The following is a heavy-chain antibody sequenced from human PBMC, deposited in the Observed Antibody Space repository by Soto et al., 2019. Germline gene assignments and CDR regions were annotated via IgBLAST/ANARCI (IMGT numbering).Heavy chain of an antibody. CDR3: VRDGTKNLRDRFDP. Sequence: QVVLQESGPGVVNPSGTLSRTCNVSCSSLSGYYWSWIPQPPGKGLGWIGRIYATGSTDYNPSLKSRITMSVDMSKKQFSLTLRSVTAADTAIYYCVRDGTKNLRDRFDPWGRGILVTVSS. D-gene: IGHD1-1*01. V-gene: IGHV4-4*07. CDR1: CSSLSGYY. J-gene: IGHJ5*02. CDR2: IYATGST.